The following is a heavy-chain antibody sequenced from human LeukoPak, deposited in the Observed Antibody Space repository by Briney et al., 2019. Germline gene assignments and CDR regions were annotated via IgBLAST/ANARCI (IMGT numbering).Heavy chain of an antibody. V-gene: IGHV3-30-3*01. D-gene: IGHD3-3*02. J-gene: IGHJ6*02. CDR1: GFTFSSYA. CDR3: ARHFMDV. Sequence: GGSLRLSCAASGFTFSSYAMHWVRQAPGKGLEWVAVISYDGSNKYYADSVKGRFTISRDNSKNTLYLQVNSLRAEDTTVYYCARHFMDVWGQGTTVTVSS. CDR2: ISYDGSNK.